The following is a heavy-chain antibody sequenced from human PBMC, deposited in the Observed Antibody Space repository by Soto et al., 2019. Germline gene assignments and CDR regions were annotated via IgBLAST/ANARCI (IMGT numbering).Heavy chain of an antibody. CDR2: IYYSGST. V-gene: IGHV4-59*08. J-gene: IGHJ4*02. D-gene: IGHD2-8*01. CDR1: VGSISSYY. CDR3: ARQVGYCTNGVCPFDY. Sequence: SETLSLTCTVSVGSISSYYWSWIRQPPGKGLEWIGYIYYSGSTNYNPSLKSRVTISVDTSKNQFSLKLSSVTAADTAVYYCARQVGYCTNGVCPFDYWGQGTLVTVSS.